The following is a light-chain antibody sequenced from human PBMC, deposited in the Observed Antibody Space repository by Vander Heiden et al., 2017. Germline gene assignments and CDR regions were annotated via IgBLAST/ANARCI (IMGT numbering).Light chain of an antibody. CDR3: SSYTTSGTFPYV. CDR1: SSDIGGYCY. V-gene: IGLV2-14*01. Sequence: QSALSQPASVSGSPGLSITISCTGPSSDIGGYCYVYWYQRHPGKAPKLIIYDVDSRPSGVSNRFSGSKSGKTASLTISGLQAEDEAEYYCSSYTTSGTFPYVIGAGTQVTVL. CDR2: DVD. J-gene: IGLJ1*01.